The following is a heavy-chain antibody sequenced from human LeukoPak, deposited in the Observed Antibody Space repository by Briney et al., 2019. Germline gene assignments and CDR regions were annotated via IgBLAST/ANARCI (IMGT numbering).Heavy chain of an antibody. Sequence: ASVRVSCKPSGYTFSGFYIHWVRQAPGQGLEWMGWFSPNSGGTAYAQRFQGRVTMTRDTSISTAYMELSSLRYDDTAVYYCAIQPWGSGNNWYFDLWGPGTLVTVSS. J-gene: IGHJ2*01. D-gene: IGHD7-27*01. CDR3: AIQPWGSGNNWYFDL. CDR1: GYTFSGFY. CDR2: FSPNSGGT. V-gene: IGHV1-2*02.